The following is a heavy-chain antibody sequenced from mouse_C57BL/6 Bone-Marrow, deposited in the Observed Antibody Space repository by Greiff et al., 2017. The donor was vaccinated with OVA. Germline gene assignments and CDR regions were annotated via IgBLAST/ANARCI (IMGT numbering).Heavy chain of an antibody. CDR2: IDPSDSYT. Sequence: QVQLQQPGAELVMPGASVKLSCKASGYTFTSYWMHWVKQRPGQGLEWIGEIDPSDSYTNYNQKFKGKSTLTVDKSSSTAYMQRSSLTSEDSAVYYCAREGGVDEDAMDYWGQGTSVTVSS. CDR3: AREGGVDEDAMDY. CDR1: GYTFTSYW. J-gene: IGHJ4*01. V-gene: IGHV1-69*01.